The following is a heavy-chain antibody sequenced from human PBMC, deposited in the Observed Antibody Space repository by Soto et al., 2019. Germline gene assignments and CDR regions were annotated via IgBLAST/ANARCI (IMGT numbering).Heavy chain of an antibody. CDR1: GFSLNSSGVG. Sequence: QITLKESGPTLVKPTQTLTLTCTFSGFSLNSSGVGVAWIRQPPGKTLEGLALIYWGDEKLYRPSLKSRLTPTKDTSKNQVVLTMTDMDPVDTATYYCAHRYCSGGSCYMSFDYWGQGTLVTVSS. CDR2: IYWGDEK. J-gene: IGHJ4*02. CDR3: AHRYCSGGSCYMSFDY. D-gene: IGHD2-15*01. V-gene: IGHV2-5*02.